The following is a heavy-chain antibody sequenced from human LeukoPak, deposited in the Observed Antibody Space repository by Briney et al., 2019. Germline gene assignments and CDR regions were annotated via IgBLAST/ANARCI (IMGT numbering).Heavy chain of an antibody. V-gene: IGHV3-74*01. J-gene: IGHJ5*01. CDR3: ARGAEGHNYGELDS. CDR1: GFTFSTYW. CDR2: IHYDGTYT. D-gene: IGHD5-18*01. Sequence: GGSLRLFCAASGFTFSTYWMHLVRQIPGKGLVWLSRIHYDGTYTTYVDSVRGRFTISRDNTKSTLYLQMNSLRADDTAVYYCARGAEGHNYGELDSWGQGTLVTVSS.